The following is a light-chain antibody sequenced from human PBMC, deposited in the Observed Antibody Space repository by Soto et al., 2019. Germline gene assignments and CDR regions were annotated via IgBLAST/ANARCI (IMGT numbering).Light chain of an antibody. CDR2: DVS. Sequence: QSALTQPRSVSGSPGQSVTISCTGTSSDVGAHNYVSWYQQHPGKAPRLMIYDVSQRSSGVPDRFSGSKSGNTASLTISGLQAEDEADYYCCSYAGRSIFDVIFGGGTKVTVL. CDR1: SSDVGAHNY. V-gene: IGLV2-11*01. J-gene: IGLJ2*01. CDR3: CSYAGRSIFDVI.